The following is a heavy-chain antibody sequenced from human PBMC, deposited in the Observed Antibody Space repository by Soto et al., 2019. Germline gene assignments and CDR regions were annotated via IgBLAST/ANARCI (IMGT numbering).Heavy chain of an antibody. CDR1: GFTFSSYD. V-gene: IGHV3-13*01. CDR2: IGTAGDT. J-gene: IGHJ4*02. Sequence: GSLRLSCAASGFTFSSYDMHWARQATGKGLEWVSAIGTAGDTYYPGSVKGRFTISRENAKNSLYLQMNSLRAGDTAVYYCARASRVQPGFDYWGQGTLVTVSS. CDR3: ARASRVQPGFDY. D-gene: IGHD6-6*01.